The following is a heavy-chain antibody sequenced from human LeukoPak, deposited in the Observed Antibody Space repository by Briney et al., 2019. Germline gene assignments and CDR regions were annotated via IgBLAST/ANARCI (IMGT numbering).Heavy chain of an antibody. Sequence: GASVKVSRKASGYALSDHYMNWVRQAPGQGLEWMGWINPNSGGTNYAQKFQGRVTMTRDASISSVYMELSSLRSDDTAVYHCARSRRLGAFRDSFDIWGQETMVTVSS. D-gene: IGHD1-26*01. CDR2: INPNSGGT. CDR1: GYALSDHY. J-gene: IGHJ3*02. CDR3: ARSRRLGAFRDSFDI. V-gene: IGHV1-2*02.